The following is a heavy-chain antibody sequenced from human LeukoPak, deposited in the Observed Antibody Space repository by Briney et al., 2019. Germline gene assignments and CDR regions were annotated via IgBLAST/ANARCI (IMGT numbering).Heavy chain of an antibody. V-gene: IGHV3-30*18. CDR1: GFTFSSYG. D-gene: IGHD6-13*01. Sequence: GGSLRLSCAASGFTFSSYGMHWVRQAPGKGLEWVAVISYDGSNKYFADSVKGRFTISRDNSKNTLYLQMNSLRAEDTAVYYCAKDAAAGGFYYYYYYMDVWGKGTTVTVSS. J-gene: IGHJ6*03. CDR2: ISYDGSNK. CDR3: AKDAAAGGFYYYYYYMDV.